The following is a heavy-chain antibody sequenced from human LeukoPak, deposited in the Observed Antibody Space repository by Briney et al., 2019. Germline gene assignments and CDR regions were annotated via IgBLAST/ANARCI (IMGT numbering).Heavy chain of an antibody. J-gene: IGHJ3*02. CDR1: GGSISSYY. CDR2: IYYSGST. Sequence: PSETLSLTCTISGGSISSYYWSWIRQPPGKGLEWIGYIYYSGSTNYNPSLKSRVTISVDTSKNQFSLKLSSVTAADTAVYYCARDQVVLWFGELSIDAFDIWGQGTMVTVSS. D-gene: IGHD3-10*01. CDR3: ARDQVVLWFGELSIDAFDI. V-gene: IGHV4-59*12.